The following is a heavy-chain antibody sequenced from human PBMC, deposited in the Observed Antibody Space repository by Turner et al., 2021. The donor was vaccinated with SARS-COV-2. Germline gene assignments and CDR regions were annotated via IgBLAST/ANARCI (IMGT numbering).Heavy chain of an antibody. D-gene: IGHD3-22*01. J-gene: IGHJ5*02. CDR1: GFTFTSPA. V-gene: IGHV1-58*01. Sequence: QMQLVQSGPEVKKPGTSVKVSCKASGFTFTSPAVQWVRQARGQRLEWIGWIVVGSGNTNYAQICQERVTITRDMSTGTAYMELSSLRSEDTAVYYCAAQYYYDSSGYYNWFDPWGQGTLVTVYS. CDR3: AAQYYYDSSGYYNWFDP. CDR2: IVVGSGNT.